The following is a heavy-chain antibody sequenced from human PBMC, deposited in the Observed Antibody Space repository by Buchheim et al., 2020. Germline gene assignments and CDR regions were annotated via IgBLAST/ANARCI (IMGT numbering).Heavy chain of an antibody. Sequence: EEQLVESGGGLVKPGGSLRLSCAASGFTFSDAWMNWVRQAPGKGLEWVGRIKREADGGTAEYAAPVRGRFTLSRDDSTDKLYLQMNSLRAEDTAVYYCTTSTVVSATYWYFNVWGRGTL. J-gene: IGHJ2*01. V-gene: IGHV3-15*07. CDR3: TTSTVVSATYWYFNV. CDR2: IKREADGGTA. CDR1: GFTFSDAW. D-gene: IGHD2-21*02.